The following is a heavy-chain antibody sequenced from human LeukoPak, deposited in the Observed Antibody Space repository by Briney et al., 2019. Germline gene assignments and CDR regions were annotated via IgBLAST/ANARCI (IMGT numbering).Heavy chain of an antibody. CDR1: GFSFSSYS. CDR3: AHSSGYQHYFDY. Sequence: PGGSLRLSCAASGFSFSSYSMNWVRQAPGKGLEWVSSISSSSSYIYYADSVKGRFTISRDNAKNSLYLQMNSLRAEDTAVYYCAHSSGYQHYFDYWGQGTLVTVSS. J-gene: IGHJ4*02. D-gene: IGHD3-22*01. CDR2: ISSSSSYI. V-gene: IGHV3-21*01.